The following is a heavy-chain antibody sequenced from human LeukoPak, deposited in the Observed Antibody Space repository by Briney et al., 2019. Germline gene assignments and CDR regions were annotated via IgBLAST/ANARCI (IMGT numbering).Heavy chain of an antibody. CDR1: GFTFSTYA. CDR3: ARDRLEWLLLFDY. J-gene: IGHJ4*02. D-gene: IGHD3-3*01. CDR2: ISYDGSNK. Sequence: GRSLRLSCAASGFTFSTYAMHWVRQAPGKGLEWVALISYDGSNKYYADSVKGRFTISRDNSKNTLYLQMNSLRPEDTAVYYCARDRLEWLLLFDYWGQGTLVTVSS. V-gene: IGHV3-30-3*01.